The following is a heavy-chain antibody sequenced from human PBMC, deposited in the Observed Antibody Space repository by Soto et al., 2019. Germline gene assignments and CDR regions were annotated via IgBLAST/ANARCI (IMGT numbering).Heavy chain of an antibody. J-gene: IGHJ4*02. D-gene: IGHD7-27*01. V-gene: IGHV3-23*01. CDR1: GFTFTIFA. CDR3: AKEVSLGSTVDLGY. CDR2: ISGSGGST. Sequence: GGSLRLSCAASGFTFTIFAMSWVRQSPGKGLEWVSTISGSGGSTYYADAVKGRFTISRDNSMGTLYLQMKSLRVEDTAIYYCAKEVSLGSTVDLGYWGQGTLVTV.